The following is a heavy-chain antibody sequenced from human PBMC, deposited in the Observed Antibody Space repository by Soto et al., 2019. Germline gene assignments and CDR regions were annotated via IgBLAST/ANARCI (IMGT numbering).Heavy chain of an antibody. CDR3: ARLRRDWGDAFDL. J-gene: IGHJ3*01. Sequence: QVQLVQSGADVKKPGSSVKVSCKTSGGSFGSSAISWVRQAPAQGLEWMGEIIPVFDKANYAQNVQGRLTITADELTGTVFMELSSLRSEDTAVYFCARLRRDWGDAFDLWGLGTFVTVSS. CDR2: IIPVFDKA. D-gene: IGHD3-16*01. V-gene: IGHV1-69*01. CDR1: GGSFGSSA.